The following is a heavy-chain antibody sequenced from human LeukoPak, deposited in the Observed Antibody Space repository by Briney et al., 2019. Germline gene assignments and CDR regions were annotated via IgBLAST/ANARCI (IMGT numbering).Heavy chain of an antibody. CDR2: IYKNAIT. CDR1: GFTFSSYA. J-gene: IGHJ6*03. D-gene: IGHD3-10*01. V-gene: IGHV3-53*01. Sequence: GGSLRLSCAASGFTFSSYAMTWVRQAPGKGLEWVSVIYKNAITYHADTVKGRFTISRDNSKNMLYLQMNSLRAEDTAVYYCARSLRVRGVPDYMDVWGKGTTVTISS. CDR3: ARSLRVRGVPDYMDV.